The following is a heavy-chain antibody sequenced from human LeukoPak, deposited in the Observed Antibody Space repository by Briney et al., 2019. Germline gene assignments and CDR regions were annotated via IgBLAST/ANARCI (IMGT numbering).Heavy chain of an antibody. V-gene: IGHV3-30*03. CDR3: ARTPSGSYVDY. CDR1: GFTFSSYG. J-gene: IGHJ4*02. CDR2: ISFDGTNK. Sequence: ETSLRLSCAASGFTFSSYGMHWVRQAPGKGLEWVAVISFDGTNKYYADSVKGRFTISRDNSKNTLYLQMGSLRAEDMAVYYCARTPSGSYVDYWGQGTLVTVSS. D-gene: IGHD1-26*01.